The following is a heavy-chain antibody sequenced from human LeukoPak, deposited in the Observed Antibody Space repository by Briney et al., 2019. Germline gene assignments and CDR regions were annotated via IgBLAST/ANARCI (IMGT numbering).Heavy chain of an antibody. CDR2: ISGSGGTT. Sequence: GGSLRLSCAASGFTFSSYGMSWVRQAPGKGLEWVSAISGSGGTTYYADSVKGRFTISRDNSKNTLHLQMNSLRAEDTAAYYCAKIIGRIAAANNWFDPWGQGTLVTVSS. D-gene: IGHD6-13*01. CDR1: GFTFSSYG. CDR3: AKIIGRIAAANNWFDP. J-gene: IGHJ5*02. V-gene: IGHV3-23*01.